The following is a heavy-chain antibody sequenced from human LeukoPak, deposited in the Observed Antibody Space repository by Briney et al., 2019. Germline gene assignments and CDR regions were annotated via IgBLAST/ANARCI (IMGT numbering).Heavy chain of an antibody. CDR2: IIPIFGTA. D-gene: IGHD1-26*01. V-gene: IGHV1-69*13. Sequence: ASVKVSCKASGGTFSSYAISWVRQAPGQGLEWMGGIIPIFGTANYAQKFQGRVTITADESTSTAYMELSSLRSEDTAVYYCARVESIVGAFQDAFDIWGQGTMVTVSS. CDR3: ARVESIVGAFQDAFDI. J-gene: IGHJ3*02. CDR1: GGTFSSYA.